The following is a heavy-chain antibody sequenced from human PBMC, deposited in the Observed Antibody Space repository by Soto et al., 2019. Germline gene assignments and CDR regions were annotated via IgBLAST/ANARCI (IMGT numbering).Heavy chain of an antibody. D-gene: IGHD2-2*01. V-gene: IGHV4-31*03. Sequence: SETLSLTCTVSGGSISSGGYYWSWIRQHPGKGLEWIGYIYYSGSTYYNPSLKSRVTISVDTSKNQFSLKLSSVTAADTAVYYCARADRGGGIVVVPGRFDPWGQGTLVTVSS. CDR3: ARADRGGGIVVVPGRFDP. CDR2: IYYSGST. J-gene: IGHJ5*02. CDR1: GGSISSGGYY.